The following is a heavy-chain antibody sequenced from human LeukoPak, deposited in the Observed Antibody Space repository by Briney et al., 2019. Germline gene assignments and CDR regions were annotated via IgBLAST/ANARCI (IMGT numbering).Heavy chain of an antibody. J-gene: IGHJ6*02. V-gene: IGHV3-43*02. D-gene: IGHD2-15*01. Sequence: PGGSLRLSCAASGFTFDDYAMHWVRQAPGKGLEWVSLISGDGGSTYYADSVKGRFTISRDNSKNSLYLQMNSLRTEDTALYYCAKDIPPYCSGGSCYSYYYYYYGMDVWGQGTTVTVSS. CDR2: ISGDGGST. CDR1: GFTFDDYA. CDR3: AKDIPPYCSGGSCYSYYYYYYGMDV.